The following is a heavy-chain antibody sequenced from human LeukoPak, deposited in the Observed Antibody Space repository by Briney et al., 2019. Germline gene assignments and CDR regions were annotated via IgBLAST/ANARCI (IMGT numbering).Heavy chain of an antibody. J-gene: IGHJ5*02. Sequence: GGSLRLSCAASGFTFNNYAMSWVRQAPGKGLEWVSAISGSGGSTYYADSVKGRFTISRDNSKNTLYLQMNSLRAEDTAVYYCAKGDQLLYRLSWFDPWGQGTLVTVSS. D-gene: IGHD2-2*02. CDR1: GFTFNNYA. V-gene: IGHV3-23*01. CDR3: AKGDQLLYRLSWFDP. CDR2: ISGSGGST.